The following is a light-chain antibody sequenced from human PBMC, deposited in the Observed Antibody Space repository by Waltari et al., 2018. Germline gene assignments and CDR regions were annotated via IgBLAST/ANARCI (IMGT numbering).Light chain of an antibody. Sequence: EIVLTQSPGTRSLSPGDRVTISCRASQSVGRSLAWYQQRPGQAPRLLIYDAFTRATGVADRFSGSGSGTDFSLTISRLDPEDFAVYYCQMYVRLPVTFGQGTKVEIK. CDR3: QMYVRLPVT. J-gene: IGKJ1*01. CDR1: QSVGRS. CDR2: DAF. V-gene: IGKV3-20*01.